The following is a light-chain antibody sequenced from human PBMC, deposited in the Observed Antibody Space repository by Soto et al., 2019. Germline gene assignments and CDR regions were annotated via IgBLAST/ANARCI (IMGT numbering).Light chain of an antibody. CDR2: GAS. Sequence: DIHVTHTPSTLSASVGDSVTITCRASQGISNSLAWYQQKAGKAPTLLIYGASTLQSGVPSRFSGSGSGTEFSLTISSLQPEDFATYYCLCYITYPWTFGQGTKVDIK. CDR1: QGISNS. V-gene: IGKV1-5*01. J-gene: IGKJ1*01. CDR3: LCYITYPWT.